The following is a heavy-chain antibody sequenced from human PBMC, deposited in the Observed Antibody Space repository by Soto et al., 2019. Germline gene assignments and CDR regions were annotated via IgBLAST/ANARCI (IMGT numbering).Heavy chain of an antibody. D-gene: IGHD3-22*01. V-gene: IGHV3-23*01. CDR1: GFTFSSYA. J-gene: IGHJ4*02. CDR3: AKVKKENLDYDSSGFYYFDY. CDR2: ISGSGGST. Sequence: GSLRLSCAASGFTFSSYAMSWVRQAPGKGLEWVSAISGSGGSTYYADSVKGRFTISRDNSKNTLYLQMNSLRAEDTAVYYCAKVKKENLDYDSSGFYYFDYWGQGTLVTVSS.